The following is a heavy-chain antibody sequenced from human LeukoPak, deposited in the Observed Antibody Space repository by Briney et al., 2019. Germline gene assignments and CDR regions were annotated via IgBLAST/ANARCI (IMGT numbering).Heavy chain of an antibody. CDR3: AREYSGYDY. V-gene: IGHV3-66*01. CDR2: IYSGGST. Sequence: PSETLSLTCAVYGGSFSGYYWSWIRQPPGKGLEWVSVIYSGGSTYYADSVKGRFTISRDNSKNTLYLQMNSLRAEDTAVYYCAREYSGYDYWGQGTLVTVSS. CDR1: GGSFSGYY. D-gene: IGHD1-26*01. J-gene: IGHJ4*02.